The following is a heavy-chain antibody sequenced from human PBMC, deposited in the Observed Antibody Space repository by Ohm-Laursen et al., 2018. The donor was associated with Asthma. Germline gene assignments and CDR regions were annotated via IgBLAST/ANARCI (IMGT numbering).Heavy chain of an antibody. J-gene: IGHJ6*02. D-gene: IGHD6-19*01. CDR1: GFTFSSYS. Sequence: SLRLSCSASGFTFSSYSMNWVRQAPGKGLEWVSYISSSSSNIYYADSVKGRFTISRDNAKNSLYLQMNSLRAEDTAVYYCAKDPRGAVVDYSIGKDVWGQGTTVTVSS. CDR2: ISSSSSNI. V-gene: IGHV3-21*04. CDR3: AKDPRGAVVDYSIGKDV.